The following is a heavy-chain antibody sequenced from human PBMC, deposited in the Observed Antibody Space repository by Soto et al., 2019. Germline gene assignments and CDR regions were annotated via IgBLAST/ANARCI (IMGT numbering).Heavy chain of an antibody. J-gene: IGHJ6*02. Sequence: GGSLRLSCAASGFTFSNAWMNWVRQAPGKGLEWVGRIKSKTDGGTTDYAAPVKGRFTISRDDSKNTLYLQMNSLKTEDTAVYYCTTAHPGVAAWDRYYYGMDVWGQGTTVTVSS. CDR3: TTAHPGVAAWDRYYYGMDV. D-gene: IGHD2-15*01. V-gene: IGHV3-15*07. CDR1: GFTFSNAW. CDR2: IKSKTDGGTT.